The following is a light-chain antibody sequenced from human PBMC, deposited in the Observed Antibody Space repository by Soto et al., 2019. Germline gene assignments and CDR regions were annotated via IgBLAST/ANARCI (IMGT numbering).Light chain of an antibody. J-gene: IGLJ1*01. Sequence: QSALTQPASVSGSPGQSITISCTGTSSDVGSYNLVSWYQQHPGKAPKLMIYEGSKWPSGVSSRFSGSKSGNTASLTISGLQAGDEADYYCCSYAGSIPYVFGTGTKLTVL. CDR3: CSYAGSIPYV. CDR1: SSDVGSYNL. V-gene: IGLV2-23*01. CDR2: EGS.